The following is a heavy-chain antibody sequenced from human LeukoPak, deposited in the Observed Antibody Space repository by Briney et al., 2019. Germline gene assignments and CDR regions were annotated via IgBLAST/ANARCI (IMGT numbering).Heavy chain of an antibody. CDR1: GYTFTGYY. CDR2: INPNSGGT. Sequence: ASVKVSFKASGYTFTGYYMHWVRQAPGQGLEWMGWINPNSGGTNYAQKFQGRVAMTRDTSISTAYMELSRLRSDDTAVYYCARVLRIVVAPDDAFDIWGQGTMVTVSS. CDR3: ARVLRIVVAPDDAFDI. D-gene: IGHD2-2*01. V-gene: IGHV1-2*02. J-gene: IGHJ3*02.